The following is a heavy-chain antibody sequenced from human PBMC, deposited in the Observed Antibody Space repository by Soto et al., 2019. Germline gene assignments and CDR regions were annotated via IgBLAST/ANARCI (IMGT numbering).Heavy chain of an antibody. V-gene: IGHV3-23*01. CDR1: GFTFTTYA. J-gene: IGHJ6*02. CDR2: LSGGGGST. Sequence: GGSLRLSCAASGFTFTTYAMSWVRQAPGKGLEWVSGLSGGGGSTYYADSVKGRFTISRDNSKNTLYLQMNSLRSDYTAVYYCAREYCSGTSCYGPDVWGQGTTVTVSS. D-gene: IGHD2-2*01. CDR3: AREYCSGTSCYGPDV.